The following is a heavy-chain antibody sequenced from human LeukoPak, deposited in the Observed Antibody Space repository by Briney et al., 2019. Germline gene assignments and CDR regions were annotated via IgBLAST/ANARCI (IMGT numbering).Heavy chain of an antibody. Sequence: ASVKVSCKASGYTFTSYYMHWVRQAPGQGLEWMGIINPSGGSTTYTQKFQGRVTMTRDTSTSTVYMELSSLRSEDTAVYYCAGGRGPYDYYKVWGQGTLVTVSS. V-gene: IGHV1-46*01. J-gene: IGHJ4*02. CDR2: INPSGGST. D-gene: IGHD2-21*02. CDR3: AGGRGPYDYYKV. CDR1: GYTFTSYY.